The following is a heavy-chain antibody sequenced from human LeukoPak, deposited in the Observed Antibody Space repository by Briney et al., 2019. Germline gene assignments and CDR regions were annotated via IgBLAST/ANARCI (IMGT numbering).Heavy chain of an antibody. Sequence: GGSLRLSCAASGFTFSSYWMSWVRQAPGKGLEWVSSISSSSSYIYYADSVKGRFTISRDNAKNSLYLQMNSLRAEDTAVYYCASEYSSSSPDYWGQGTLVTVSS. CDR2: ISSSSSYI. CDR3: ASEYSSSSPDY. D-gene: IGHD6-13*01. V-gene: IGHV3-21*01. CDR1: GFTFSSYW. J-gene: IGHJ4*02.